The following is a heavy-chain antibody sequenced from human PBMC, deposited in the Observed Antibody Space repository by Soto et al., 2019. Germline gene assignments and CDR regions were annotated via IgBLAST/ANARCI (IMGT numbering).Heavy chain of an antibody. Sequence: QVPLVQSGAAVKKPGASVKVSCKASGYTFTAYYLHWVRQAPGQGPEWMGWINPNSGDTNYTEMFPGRVTISRDTSISTAYMELSRLRSDDTAVYYCARGGQVLVRFEELLPDHYYGMDVWGQGTTVTVSS. J-gene: IGHJ6*02. CDR3: ARGGQVLVRFEELLPDHYYGMDV. CDR2: INPNSGDT. V-gene: IGHV1-2*02. D-gene: IGHD3-10*01. CDR1: GYTFTAYY.